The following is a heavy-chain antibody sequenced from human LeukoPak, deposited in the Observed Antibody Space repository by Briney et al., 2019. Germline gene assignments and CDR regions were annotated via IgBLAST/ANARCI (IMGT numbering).Heavy chain of an antibody. V-gene: IGHV3-30*18. D-gene: IGHD1-26*01. CDR1: GFTFNNYG. CDR3: AKDWGSGRYSAYFDY. Sequence: PGGSLRLSCAASGFTFNNYGIYWVRQAPGKGLEWVAAISYDGSNKYYADSVKGRFTISRDTSKNTLYLQMNSLRAEDTAVYYCAKDWGSGRYSAYFDYWGQGTLVTVSS. CDR2: ISYDGSNK. J-gene: IGHJ4*02.